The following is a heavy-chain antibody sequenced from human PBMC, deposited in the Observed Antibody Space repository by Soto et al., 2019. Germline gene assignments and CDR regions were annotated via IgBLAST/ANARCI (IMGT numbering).Heavy chain of an antibody. D-gene: IGHD3-22*01. CDR1: GFTFSSYS. Sequence: VGSLRLSCAASGFTFSSYSMNWVRQAPGKGLEWVSYISSSSSTIYYADSVKGRFTISRDNAKNSLYLQMNSLRDEDTAVYYCAREDDSSGTSSFDPWGQGTLVTVSS. CDR2: ISSSSSTI. J-gene: IGHJ5*02. V-gene: IGHV3-48*02. CDR3: AREDDSSGTSSFDP.